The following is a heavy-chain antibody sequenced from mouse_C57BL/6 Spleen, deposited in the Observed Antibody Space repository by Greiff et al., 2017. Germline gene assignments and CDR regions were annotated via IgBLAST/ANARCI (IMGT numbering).Heavy chain of an antibody. D-gene: IGHD2-4*01. J-gene: IGHJ4*01. Sequence: QVQLQQPGAELVKPGASVKLSCKASGYTFTSYWMHWVKQRPGRGLEWIGRIDPNSGGTKYNEKFKSKATLTVDKPSSTAYMQLSSLTSEDAAVYYCGKGDDDGLHAMDYWGQGTSVTVSS. CDR1: GYTFTSYW. V-gene: IGHV1-72*01. CDR3: GKGDDDGLHAMDY. CDR2: IDPNSGGT.